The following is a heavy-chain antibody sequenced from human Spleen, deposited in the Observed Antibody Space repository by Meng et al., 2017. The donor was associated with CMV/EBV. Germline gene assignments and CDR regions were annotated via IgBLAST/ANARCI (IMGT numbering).Heavy chain of an antibody. CDR2: ISSSSSTI. CDR3: ATEGGIVTEAAAIAFFDF. CDR1: GFTFSSYS. D-gene: IGHD6-25*01. V-gene: IGHV3-48*04. J-gene: IGHJ2*01. Sequence: GESLKISCAASGFTFSSYSMHWVRQAPGKGLEWVSYISSSSSTIYYADSVKGRFTISRDNAKSSLYLQMNGLRVEDTAVYYCATEGGIVTEAAAIAFFDFWGRGTLVTVSS.